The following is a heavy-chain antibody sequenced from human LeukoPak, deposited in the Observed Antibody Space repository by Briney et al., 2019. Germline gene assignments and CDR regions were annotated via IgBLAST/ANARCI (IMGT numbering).Heavy chain of an antibody. J-gene: IGHJ3*02. V-gene: IGHV4-34*01. D-gene: IGHD3-10*01. CDR3: VRSMVRGVSNDAFDI. CDR2: IYHDGNT. Sequence: SETLSLTCAVYGGSFSSYYWSWIRQPPGKGLEWIAEIYHDGNTNYNPSLKSRVTISVDTSNNHFSLKLSSVTAADTAVYYCVRSMVRGVSNDAFDIWGQGTMVTVSS. CDR1: GGSFSSYY.